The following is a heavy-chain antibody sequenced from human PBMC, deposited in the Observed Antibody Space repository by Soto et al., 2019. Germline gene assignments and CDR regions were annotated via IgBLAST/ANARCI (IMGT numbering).Heavy chain of an antibody. CDR3: AKGPFCCSTSSYVPDHYYGMDV. CDR1: GFGFNSYG. V-gene: IGHV3-30*18. Sequence: GGSLRLSCAASGFGFNSYGMHWVRQAPGKGLEWVALIPYDGSQKYYADPVKGRFTIFRDNSNNMLYLQMNSLRPGDTAVYYCAKGPFCCSTSSYVPDHYYGMDVWGQGTTVTVSS. CDR2: IPYDGSQK. J-gene: IGHJ6*02. D-gene: IGHD2-2*01.